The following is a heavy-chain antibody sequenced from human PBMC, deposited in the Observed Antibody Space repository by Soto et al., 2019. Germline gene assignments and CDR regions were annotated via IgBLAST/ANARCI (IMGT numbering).Heavy chain of an antibody. CDR1: GFTFSSYS. D-gene: IGHD3-22*01. V-gene: IGHV3-21*01. CDR2: ISSSSSYI. CDR3: ARDPDPYDSSGFDY. J-gene: IGHJ4*02. Sequence: GSLRLSCAASGFTFSSYSMNWVRQAPGKGLEWVSSISSSSSYIYYADSVKGRFTISRDNAKNSLYLQMNSLRAEDTAVYYCARDPDPYDSSGFDYWGQGTLVTVSS.